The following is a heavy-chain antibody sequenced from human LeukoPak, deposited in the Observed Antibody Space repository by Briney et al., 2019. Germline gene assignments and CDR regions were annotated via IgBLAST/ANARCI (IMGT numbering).Heavy chain of an antibody. CDR1: GFTVSSNC. J-gene: IGHJ6*04. Sequence: PGGSLRLSCAASGFTVSSNCMSWVRQAPGKGLEWVSVIYSGGTTYYADSVKGRFTISRDNSKNTLYLQMNSLRAEDTAVYYCARGLSSSWGGGMDVWGKGTAVTVSS. V-gene: IGHV3-53*01. CDR3: ARGLSSSWGGGMDV. D-gene: IGHD6-13*01. CDR2: IYSGGTT.